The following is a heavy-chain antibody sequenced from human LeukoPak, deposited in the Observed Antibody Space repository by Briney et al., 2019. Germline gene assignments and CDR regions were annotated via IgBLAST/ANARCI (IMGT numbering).Heavy chain of an antibody. V-gene: IGHV3-7*01. CDR1: GFTFSSYW. D-gene: IGHD3-22*01. CDR3: ARDWGPGVYDSSGYRFDY. J-gene: IGHJ4*02. CDR2: IKQDGSEK. Sequence: GGSLRLSCAASGFTFSSYWMSWVRQAPGKGLEWVANIKQDGSEKYYVDSVKGRFTSSRDNAKNSLYLQMNSLRAEDTAVYYCARDWGPGVYDSSGYRFDYWGQGTLVTVSS.